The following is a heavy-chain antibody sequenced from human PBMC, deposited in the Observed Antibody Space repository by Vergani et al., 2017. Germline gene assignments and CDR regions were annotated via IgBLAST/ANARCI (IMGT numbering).Heavy chain of an antibody. CDR3: AKRHDYGKDFDY. D-gene: IGHD4-17*01. CDR1: GFTFSSYA. Sequence: DVHLAESGGGFFQPGGSLRLSCAASGFTFSSYAMSWVRQAPGKGLEWVSAISGSGGSTYYADSVKGRFTISRDNSKNTLYLQMNSLRAEDTAVYYCAKRHDYGKDFDYWGQGTLVTVSS. V-gene: IGHV3-23*04. CDR2: ISGSGGST. J-gene: IGHJ4*02.